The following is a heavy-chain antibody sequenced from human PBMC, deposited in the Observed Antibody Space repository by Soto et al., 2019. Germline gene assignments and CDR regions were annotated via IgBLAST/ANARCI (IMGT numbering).Heavy chain of an antibody. D-gene: IGHD3-10*01. J-gene: IGHJ4*02. CDR2: INHSGST. Sequence: SETLSLTCAVYGGSFSGYYWSWIRQPPGKGLEWIGEINHSGSTNYNPSLKSRVTISVDTSKNQFSLKLSSVTAADTAVYYCARWEYYYGSGSYYNDYWGQGTLVTSPQ. CDR1: GGSFSGYY. V-gene: IGHV4-34*01. CDR3: ARWEYYYGSGSYYNDY.